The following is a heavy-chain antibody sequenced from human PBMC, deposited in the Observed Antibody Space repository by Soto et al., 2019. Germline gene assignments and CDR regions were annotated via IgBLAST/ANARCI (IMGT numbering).Heavy chain of an antibody. CDR2: IYYSGTT. J-gene: IGHJ4*02. CDR1: GGSLNSDSYF. V-gene: IGHV4-30-4*08. Sequence: TLSLTCTGSGGSLNSDSYFWAWIRQPPGKGLGWIAYIYYSGTTYYNPSLESRVTMSVDTSKNQFSLKLSSVTATDTAVYYCATSYDSSGQTFDYWGQGNPVTVSS. CDR3: ATSYDSSGQTFDY. D-gene: IGHD3-22*01.